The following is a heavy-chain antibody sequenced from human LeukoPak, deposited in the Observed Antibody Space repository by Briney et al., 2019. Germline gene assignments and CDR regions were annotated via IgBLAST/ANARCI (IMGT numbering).Heavy chain of an antibody. D-gene: IGHD4-17*01. V-gene: IGHV5-51*01. Sequence: GESLKISCKGSGYNSTSYWIGWVRQMPGNGLEWVGIIYPGDSDTRYSPSFQDQVTISADKSISTAYLQWSSLKTSDTAMYYCARQRSSVTHDRDYWGQGALVTVSS. CDR3: ARQRSSVTHDRDY. CDR2: IYPGDSDT. J-gene: IGHJ4*02. CDR1: GYNSTSYW.